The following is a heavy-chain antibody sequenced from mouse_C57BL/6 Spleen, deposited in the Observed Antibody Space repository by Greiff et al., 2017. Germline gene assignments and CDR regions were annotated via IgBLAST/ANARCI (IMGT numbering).Heavy chain of an antibody. CDR3: AIFITTVVATDY. CDR1: GYTFTSYW. D-gene: IGHD1-1*01. J-gene: IGHJ2*01. Sequence: QVQLQQPGAELVKPGASVKVSCKASGYTFTSYWMHWVKQRPGQGLEGIGRIHPSDSDSNYNQKLKGKATFTVDKSSSTAYMQLSSLTSEDSAVYYCAIFITTVVATDYWGQGTTLTVSS. CDR2: IHPSDSDS. V-gene: IGHV1-74*01.